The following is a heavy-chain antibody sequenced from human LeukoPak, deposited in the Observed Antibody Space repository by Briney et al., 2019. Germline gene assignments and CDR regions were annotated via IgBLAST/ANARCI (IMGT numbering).Heavy chain of an antibody. CDR3: ARGGGSFDY. CDR2: ISGSGGST. D-gene: IGHD1-26*01. J-gene: IGHJ4*02. V-gene: IGHV3-23*01. Sequence: GGSLRLSCAASGFTFSSYAMSWVRQAPGKGLEWVSAISGSGGSTYYADSVKGRFTISRDNAKNSLYLQMNSLRAEDTAVYYCARGGGSFDYWGQGTLVTVSS. CDR1: GFTFSSYA.